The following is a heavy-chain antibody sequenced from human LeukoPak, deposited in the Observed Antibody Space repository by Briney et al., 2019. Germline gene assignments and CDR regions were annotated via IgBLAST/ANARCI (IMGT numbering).Heavy chain of an antibody. J-gene: IGHJ2*01. D-gene: IGHD4-23*01. CDR1: GSTFSSFS. Sequence: GGSLLLSCAASGSTFSSFSMNWVRPAPGKGLEWVLFISGSSSIKCYADSVKGRFTISRDNAKNSLYLQINSLRDDDTAVYYCARVRGNGWYFDLWGRGTLVTVSS. CDR2: ISGSSSIK. V-gene: IGHV3-48*02. CDR3: ARVRGNGWYFDL.